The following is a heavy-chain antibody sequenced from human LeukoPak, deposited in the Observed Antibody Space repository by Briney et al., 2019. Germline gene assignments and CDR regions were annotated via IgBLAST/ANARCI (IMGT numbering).Heavy chain of an antibody. CDR3: ARVSYYYDSSGYRNFWFDP. J-gene: IGHJ5*02. CDR2: INPNSGGT. V-gene: IGHV1-2*06. D-gene: IGHD3-22*01. CDR1: GYTFTSYD. Sequence: ASVKVSCKASGYTFTSYDINWVRQATGQGLEWMGRINPNSGGTNYAQKFQGRVTMTRDTSISTAYMELSRLRSDDTAVYYCARVSYYYDSSGYRNFWFDPWGQGTLVTVSS.